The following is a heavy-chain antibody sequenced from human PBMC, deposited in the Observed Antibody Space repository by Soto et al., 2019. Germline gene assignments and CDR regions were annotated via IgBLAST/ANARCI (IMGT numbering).Heavy chain of an antibody. J-gene: IGHJ4*02. D-gene: IGHD3-16*01. Sequence: QMEQSGAAVRKPGSSVKVSCKPSGGSLTSYPMAWVRQAPGQGFEWMGGIIPIHGTTEYAQKFQGRVTITADESTNRSTLELTGLTSEDTAVYYCARGWGLVSWGKGNLVTVSS. CDR1: GGSLTSYP. CDR3: ARGWGLVS. CDR2: IIPIHGTT. V-gene: IGHV1-69*01.